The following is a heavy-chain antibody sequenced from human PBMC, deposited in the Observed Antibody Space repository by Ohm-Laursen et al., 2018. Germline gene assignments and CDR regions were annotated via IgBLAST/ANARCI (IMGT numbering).Heavy chain of an antibody. V-gene: IGHV3-23*01. CDR1: GFTFGTYG. Sequence: SLRLSCAASGFTFGTYGMSWVRQAPGKGLEWASAISGNGDSTYYADSVRDRFIISRDNSKNTLYLQMSSLRAEDTAIYYCHKHDYDDYDIDYWGQGTLVTVSS. CDR2: ISGNGDST. J-gene: IGHJ4*02. D-gene: IGHD4-17*01. CDR3: HKHDYDDYDIDY.